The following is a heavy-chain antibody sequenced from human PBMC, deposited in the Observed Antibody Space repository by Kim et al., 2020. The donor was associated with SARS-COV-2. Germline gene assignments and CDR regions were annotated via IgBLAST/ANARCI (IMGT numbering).Heavy chain of an antibody. CDR3: ARGRRGLPRSYFDY. J-gene: IGHJ4*02. CDR1: GGSFSGYY. D-gene: IGHD1-26*01. V-gene: IGHV4-34*01. CDR2: INHSGST. Sequence: SETLSLTCAVYGGSFSGYYWSWIRQPPGKGLEWIGEINHSGSTNYNPSLKSRVTISVDTSKNQFSLKLSSVTAADTAVYYCARGRRGLPRSYFDYWGQGTLVTVSS.